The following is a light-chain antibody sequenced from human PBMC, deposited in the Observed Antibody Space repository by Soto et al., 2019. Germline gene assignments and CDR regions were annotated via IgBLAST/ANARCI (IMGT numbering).Light chain of an antibody. J-gene: IGKJ4*01. CDR3: QQYHNWPPGLT. V-gene: IGKV3-15*01. Sequence: EVVMTQSPATLSVSPVERVGVAVTASQSVSGNLAWYQQKPGQAPRLLIHGASTRATDIPARFSGSGSGTEFTLTITSLQSEDFAVYYCQQYHNWPPGLTFGGGTKVDIK. CDR2: GAS. CDR1: QSVSGN.